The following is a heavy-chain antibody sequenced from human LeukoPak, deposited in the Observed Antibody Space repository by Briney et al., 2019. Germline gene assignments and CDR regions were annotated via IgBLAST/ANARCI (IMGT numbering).Heavy chain of an antibody. J-gene: IGHJ4*02. V-gene: IGHV3-9*01. CDR1: GFTFDDYA. Sequence: SGRSLRLSCAASGFTFDDYAMHWVRQAPGKGLEWVSGITWNSDSIDYADSVKGRFTISRDNAKNSLYLQMNSLRAEDTAVYYCARDLGDTAMVSPFDYWGQGTLVTVSS. D-gene: IGHD5-18*01. CDR2: ITWNSDSI. CDR3: ARDLGDTAMVSPFDY.